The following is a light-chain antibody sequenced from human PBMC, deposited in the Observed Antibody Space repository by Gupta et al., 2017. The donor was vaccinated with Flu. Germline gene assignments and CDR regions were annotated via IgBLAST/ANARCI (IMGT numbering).Light chain of an antibody. V-gene: IGLV3-21*02. CDR1: NIGSKS. CDR2: DDR. CDR3: QVWDSSSDHWV. Sequence: SYVLTQPPSVSVAPGPTARITCGGNNIGSKSVHWYQQKPGQAPVLVVYDDRDRPSGIPERFSGSNSGNRATLTISRVEAGDEADYYCQVWDSSSDHWVFGGGTKLTVL. J-gene: IGLJ3*02.